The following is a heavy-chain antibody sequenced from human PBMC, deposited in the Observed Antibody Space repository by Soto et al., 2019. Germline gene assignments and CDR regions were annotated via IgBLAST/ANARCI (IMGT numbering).Heavy chain of an antibody. CDR3: AKDWSATATDPPL. CDR1: GFTFSSYA. Sequence: PGGSLRLSCAASGFTFSSYAMTWVRQAPGKGLEWVSSFSDSGGRTYYTDSVKGRFTISRDNSKNTLFLQMNSLRAEDTAIYFCAKDWSATATDPPLWGQGTVVTVSS. D-gene: IGHD2-21*02. CDR2: FSDSGGRT. J-gene: IGHJ4*03. V-gene: IGHV3-23*01.